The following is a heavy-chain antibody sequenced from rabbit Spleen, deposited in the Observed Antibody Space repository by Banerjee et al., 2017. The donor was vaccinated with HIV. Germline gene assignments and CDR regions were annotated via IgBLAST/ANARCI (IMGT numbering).Heavy chain of an antibody. CDR1: GFDFSSYG. D-gene: IGHD7-1*01. J-gene: IGHJ4*01. V-gene: IGHV1S47*01. CDR3: VRDQAGYAGYGPYFFYL. CDR2: IDPLFDNT. Sequence: QDQLVESGGGLVQPGGSLKLSCKASGFDFSSYGVSWVRQAPGKGLEWIGYIDPLFDNTYYANWVNGRFSISRENTHNTLYLQLSSLTAADTATYFCVRDQAGYAGYGPYFFYLWGAGTLVTVS.